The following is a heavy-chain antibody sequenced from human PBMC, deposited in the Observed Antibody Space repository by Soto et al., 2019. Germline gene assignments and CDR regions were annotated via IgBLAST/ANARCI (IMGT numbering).Heavy chain of an antibody. CDR1: GFTFSSYW. J-gene: IGHJ6*03. D-gene: IGHD2-21*02. CDR2: INSDGSST. CDR3: ARDGGDYYYYYYMDV. V-gene: IGHV3-74*01. Sequence: GGSLRHSCEGSGFTFSSYWIHWVRQAPGQGLVWVSRINSDGSSTSYADSVKGRFTISRDNAKNTLYLQMNSLRAEDTAVYYCARDGGDYYYYYYMDVWGKGTTVTVSS.